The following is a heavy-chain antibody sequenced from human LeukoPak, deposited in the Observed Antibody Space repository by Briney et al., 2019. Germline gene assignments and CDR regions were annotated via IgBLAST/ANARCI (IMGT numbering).Heavy chain of an antibody. Sequence: SVKVSCKASGGTFSSYAISWVRQAPGQGLEWMGGIIPIFGTANYAQKFQGRVTITADESTSTAYMELSSLRSDDTAVYYCARDYSGSYPCGYWGQGTLVTVSS. D-gene: IGHD1-26*01. V-gene: IGHV1-69*01. CDR1: GGTFSSYA. J-gene: IGHJ4*02. CDR3: ARDYSGSYPCGY. CDR2: IIPIFGTA.